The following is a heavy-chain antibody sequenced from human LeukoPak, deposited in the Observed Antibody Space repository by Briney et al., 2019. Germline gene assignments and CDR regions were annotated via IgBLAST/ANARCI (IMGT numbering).Heavy chain of an antibody. CDR3: ARSLDTFDDY. V-gene: IGHV4-61*02. J-gene: IGHJ4*02. D-gene: IGHD3-16*01. CDR1: GGSISSGSYY. Sequence: SQTLSLTCTVSGGSISSGSYYCSWIRQPAGKGLEWIGRIYTSGSTTYNPSLKSRVTISVDTSKNQFSLKLSSVTAADTAVYYCARSLDTFDDYWGQGTLVTVSS. CDR2: IYTSGST.